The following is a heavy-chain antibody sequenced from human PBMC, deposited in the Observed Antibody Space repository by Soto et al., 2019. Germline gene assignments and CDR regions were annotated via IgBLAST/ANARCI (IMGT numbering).Heavy chain of an antibody. CDR2: MNPNSGNT. V-gene: IGHV1-8*01. D-gene: IGHD5-12*01. CDR3: ARAGWGIRGYSGYDGNWFDP. CDR1: GYTFTSYD. J-gene: IGHJ5*02. Sequence: QVQLVQSGAEVKKPGASVKVSCKASGYTFTSYDINWVRQATGQGLEWMGWMNPNSGNTGYAQKFQGRVTMTRNTSISTAYMELSSLRSEDTAVYYCARAGWGIRGYSGYDGNWFDPWGQGTLVTVSS.